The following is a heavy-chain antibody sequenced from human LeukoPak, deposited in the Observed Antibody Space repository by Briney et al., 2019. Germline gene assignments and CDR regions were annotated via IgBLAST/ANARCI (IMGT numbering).Heavy chain of an antibody. J-gene: IGHJ5*02. D-gene: IGHD3-3*01. CDR2: IYHSGST. V-gene: IGHV4-34*01. CDR1: GGSFSGYY. CDR3: ASRHYDFWSGYPTEYWFDP. Sequence: SETLSLTCAVYGGSFSGYYWSWIRQPPGKGLEWIGEIYHSGSTNYNPSLKSRVTISVDKSKNQFSLKLSSVTAADTAVYYCASRHYDFWSGYPTEYWFDPWGQGTLVTVSS.